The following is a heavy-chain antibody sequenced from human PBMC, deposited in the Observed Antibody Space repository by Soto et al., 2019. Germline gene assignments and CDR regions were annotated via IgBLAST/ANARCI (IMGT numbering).Heavy chain of an antibody. CDR1: GFSISDKF. D-gene: IGHD3-10*01. CDR2: ISSGGDP. V-gene: IGHV3-53*01. J-gene: IGHJ4*02. Sequence: VGSLRLSCASSGFSISDKFMSWVRQAPGKGLEWISVISSGGDPSYADSVKGRFTISRDITKNTLFLQMTSLRAEDTAVYYCAKDPSFQELPIHIAGYWGQGTLVTVSS. CDR3: AKDPSFQELPIHIAGY.